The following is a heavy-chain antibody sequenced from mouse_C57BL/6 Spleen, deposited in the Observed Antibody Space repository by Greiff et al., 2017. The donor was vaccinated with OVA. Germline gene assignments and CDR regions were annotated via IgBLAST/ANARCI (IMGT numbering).Heavy chain of an antibody. J-gene: IGHJ2*01. V-gene: IGHV1-56*01. Sequence: VQLQQSGPELVRPGASVKISCKASGYTFTSHWMPWVRQRPGQGLEWIGEIFPGSGCTYYNEKFKGKATLTVDTSSSTAYMQLSSLTSEDSAVYYCASKGRDYDGTDYWGQGTTLTVSS. CDR1: GYTFTSHW. CDR3: ASKGRDYDGTDY. CDR2: IFPGSGCT. D-gene: IGHD2-4*01.